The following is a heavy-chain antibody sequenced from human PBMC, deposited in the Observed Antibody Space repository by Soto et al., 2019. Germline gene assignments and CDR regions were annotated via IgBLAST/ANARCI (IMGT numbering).Heavy chain of an antibody. CDR3: ARDTYGDYGQVLDY. CDR1: GFTFSRHW. Sequence: EVQLVESGGGLVQPGGSLRLSCAASGFTFSRHWMTWVRQAPGKGLEYVANIKEDGSQKYYVDSVKGRFTISRVNAKNSVYLQMDSLRADDTALYYCARDTYGDYGQVLDYWGQGTLVTVSS. D-gene: IGHD4-17*01. J-gene: IGHJ4*02. CDR2: IKEDGSQK. V-gene: IGHV3-7*01.